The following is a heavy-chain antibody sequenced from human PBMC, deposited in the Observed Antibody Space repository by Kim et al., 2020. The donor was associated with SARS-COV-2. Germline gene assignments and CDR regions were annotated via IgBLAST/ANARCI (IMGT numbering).Heavy chain of an antibody. CDR3: AKAGIAAALAFFNWFDP. D-gene: IGHD6-13*01. J-gene: IGHJ5*02. Sequence: VKGRFTISRDNSKNTLYLQMNSLRAEDTAVYYCAKAGIAAALAFFNWFDPWGQGTLVTVSS. V-gene: IGHV3-23*01.